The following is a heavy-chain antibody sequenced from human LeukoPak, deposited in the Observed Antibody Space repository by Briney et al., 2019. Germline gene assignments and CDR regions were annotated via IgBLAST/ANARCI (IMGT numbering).Heavy chain of an antibody. CDR1: GFTLSDYY. Sequence: GGSLRLSCAASGFTLSDYYMSWIRQAPGKGLEWVSYISSSGRIIYYADSVKGRFTISRDNAKSSLYLQMNSLRAEDTAVYYCARQCSITSCLWGQGTLVTVSS. V-gene: IGHV3-11*04. D-gene: IGHD2-2*01. CDR3: ARQCSITSCL. J-gene: IGHJ4*02. CDR2: ISSSGRII.